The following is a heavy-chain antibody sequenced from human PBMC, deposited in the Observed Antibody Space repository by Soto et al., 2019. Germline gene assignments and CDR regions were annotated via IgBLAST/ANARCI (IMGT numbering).Heavy chain of an antibody. J-gene: IGHJ6*01. CDR1: GGTFSSYA. D-gene: IGHD5-12*01. V-gene: IGHV1-69*01. CDR2: IIPIFGTA. Sequence: QVQLVQSGAEVKKPGSSVKVSCKASGGTFSSYAISWVRQAPGQGLEWMGGIIPIFGTANYAQKFQGRVTITADEATSTAYMELSSLRSDDTAVYYCERARVEMATITDIYGRYYYCMDVW. CDR3: ERARVEMATITDIYGRYYYCMDV.